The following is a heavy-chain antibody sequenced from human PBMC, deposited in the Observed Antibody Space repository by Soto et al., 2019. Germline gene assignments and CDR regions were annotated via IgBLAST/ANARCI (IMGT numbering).Heavy chain of an antibody. CDR3: ARGGGDYTGDLFDY. CDR2: IWYDGSNK. V-gene: IGHV3-33*01. Sequence: QVQLVESGGGVVQPGRSLSLSCAASGFTFSSYGMHWVRQAPGKGLEWVAVIWYDGSNKYYADSVKGRFTISRDNSKNTLYLQMNSLRAEDTAVYYCARGGGDYTGDLFDYWGQGALVTVSS. J-gene: IGHJ4*02. CDR1: GFTFSSYG. D-gene: IGHD4-17*01.